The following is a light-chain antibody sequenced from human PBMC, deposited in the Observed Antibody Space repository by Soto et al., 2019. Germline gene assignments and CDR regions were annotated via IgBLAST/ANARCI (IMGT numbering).Light chain of an antibody. V-gene: IGKV1-8*01. Sequence: IQMTQSPSSLSASIGDRVTITCRASHDISTFLAWYQQKPGKAPKLLIYEASTLQSGVPSRFSGSGSGTDFTLTISCLQSEDFATYYCQQYYSYPITFGQGTRLEIK. CDR3: QQYYSYPIT. J-gene: IGKJ5*01. CDR1: HDISTF. CDR2: EAS.